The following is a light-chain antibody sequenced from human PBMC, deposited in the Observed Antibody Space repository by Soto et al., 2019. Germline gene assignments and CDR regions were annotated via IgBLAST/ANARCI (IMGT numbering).Light chain of an antibody. CDR1: QSIAMY. Sequence: DIQMTQSPSSLSASIGDRVTITCRASQSIAMYLNWYQQKPGKAPNLLIFGASSLRSGSTSRFSAGGSGTDFTLTISSLQPEDVATYYCQQSDRNLPTFGPGTKVEIK. CDR3: QQSDRNLPT. V-gene: IGKV1-39*01. CDR2: GAS. J-gene: IGKJ3*01.